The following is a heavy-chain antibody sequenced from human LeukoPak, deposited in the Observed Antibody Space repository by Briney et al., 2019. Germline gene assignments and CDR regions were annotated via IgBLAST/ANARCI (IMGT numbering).Heavy chain of an antibody. CDR3: AKDIGSTSLYLGN. V-gene: IGHV3-9*01. CDR2: ISWNSVSI. J-gene: IGHJ4*02. Sequence: GGSLRLSCAASGFTFDDYAMHWVRQAPGKGLEWVSGISWNSVSIAYADSVKGRFTISRDNAKNSLYLEMNSLRTDDTALYYCAKDIGSTSLYLGNWGQGTLVTVSS. D-gene: IGHD2-2*01. CDR1: GFTFDDYA.